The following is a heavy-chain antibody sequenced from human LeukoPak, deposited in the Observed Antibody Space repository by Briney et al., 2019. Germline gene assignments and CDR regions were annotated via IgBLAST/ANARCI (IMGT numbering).Heavy chain of an antibody. CDR2: IIPIFGTA. CDR1: GGTFSSYA. Sequence: GASVKVSCKASGGTFSSYAIGWVRQAPGQGLEWMGRIIPIFGTANYAQKFQGRVTITTDESTSTAYMELSSLRSEDTAVYYCASYYDSSGYYYGPFDYWGQGTRVTVSS. D-gene: IGHD3-22*01. V-gene: IGHV1-69*05. CDR3: ASYYDSSGYYYGPFDY. J-gene: IGHJ4*02.